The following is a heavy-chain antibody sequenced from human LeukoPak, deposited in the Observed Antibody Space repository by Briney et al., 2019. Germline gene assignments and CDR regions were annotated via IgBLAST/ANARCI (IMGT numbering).Heavy chain of an antibody. CDR1: GFTFSSYA. Sequence: GSLRLSCAASGFTFSSYAMHWVRQAPGKGLEWVAVISYDGSNKYYADSVKGRFTISRDNSKNTLYLQMNSLRAEDTAVYYCARDGTYGSGSYFFDYWGQGTLVTVSS. CDR3: ARDGTYGSGSYFFDY. CDR2: ISYDGSNK. J-gene: IGHJ4*02. V-gene: IGHV3-30*04. D-gene: IGHD3-10*01.